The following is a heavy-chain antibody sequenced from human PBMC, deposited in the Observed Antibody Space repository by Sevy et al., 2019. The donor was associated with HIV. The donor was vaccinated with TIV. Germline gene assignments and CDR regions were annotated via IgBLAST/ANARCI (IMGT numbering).Heavy chain of an antibody. CDR2: ISYHGRDK. D-gene: IGHD2-8*01. CDR3: ASDFNGYNGMDV. Sequence: GGSLRLSCVVSGITFSTSGMHWVRQAPGKGLEWVAVISYHGRDKFYADSVKGRSTISRDNSKNILYLQMVSLRAEDTDVYYCASDFNGYNGMDVWGQGTMVTVSS. CDR1: GITFSTSG. J-gene: IGHJ6*02. V-gene: IGHV3-30*03.